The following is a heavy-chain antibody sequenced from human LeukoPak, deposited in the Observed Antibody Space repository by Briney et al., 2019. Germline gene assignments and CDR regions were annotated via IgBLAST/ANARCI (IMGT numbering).Heavy chain of an antibody. CDR3: AREGFDY. V-gene: IGHV1-8*02. J-gene: IGHJ4*02. CDR2: MNPNSGNT. Sequence: ASVKVSCKASGYTFTSYGISWVRQAPGQGLEWMGWMNPNSGNTGYAQKFQGRVTMTRNTSISTAYMELSSLRSEDTAVYYCAREGFDYWGQGTLVTVSS. CDR1: GYTFTSYG.